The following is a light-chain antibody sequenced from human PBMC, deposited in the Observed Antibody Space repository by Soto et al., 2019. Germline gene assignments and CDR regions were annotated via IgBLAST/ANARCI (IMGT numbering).Light chain of an antibody. J-gene: IGKJ4*01. V-gene: IGKV1-5*01. CDR2: DAS. CDR1: QSISSW. CDR3: QQYDDYPLT. Sequence: DIQMTQSXSSLSASVGDRVTITCRASQSISSWLAWYQQKPGKAPKLLIYDASSLESGVPSRFSGSGSGTEFTLTISSLQPDDFATYYFQQYDDYPLTSGGRTKVDI.